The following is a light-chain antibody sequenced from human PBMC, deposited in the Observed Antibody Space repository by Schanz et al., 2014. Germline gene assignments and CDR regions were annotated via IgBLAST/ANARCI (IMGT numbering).Light chain of an antibody. J-gene: IGKJ4*01. CDR2: DAS. V-gene: IGKV3-20*01. CDR3: QQYGALPFT. CDR1: ESLNSRF. Sequence: EIVMTQSPVTLSVSPGERATLSCRASESLNSRFLAWYQQKPGQAPRLLIFDASNRATGIPERFSGSGSVTDVTLTISRLEPDDSAVDYCQQYGALPFTFGGGTKVEIK.